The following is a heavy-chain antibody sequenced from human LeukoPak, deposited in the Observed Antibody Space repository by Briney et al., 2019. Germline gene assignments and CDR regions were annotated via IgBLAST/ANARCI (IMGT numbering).Heavy chain of an antibody. J-gene: IGHJ4*02. CDR3: ATERGASFLPAALDY. CDR2: INGDGSTT. V-gene: IGHV3-74*01. D-gene: IGHD2-2*01. Sequence: GGSLRLSCAASGFNFSNYWMHWVRQAPGKGLVWVSRINGDGSTTTYANSVKGRFTISRDNAKNTLYLQMNSLRAEDTAVYYCATERGASFLPAALDYWGQGTLVTVSS. CDR1: GFNFSNYW.